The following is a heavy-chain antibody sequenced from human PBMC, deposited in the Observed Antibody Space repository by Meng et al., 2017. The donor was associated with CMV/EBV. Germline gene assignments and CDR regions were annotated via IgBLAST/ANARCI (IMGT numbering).Heavy chain of an antibody. CDR1: GFAVSGNY. CDR2: IYSGDST. V-gene: IGHV3-53*01. CDR3: ARGDVPAPPFPYYYGMDV. D-gene: IGHD2-2*01. Sequence: GGSLRLSCAASGFAVSGNYMSWVRQAPGKGLQWVSVIYSGDSTYYADSVKGRFTISRDNSKNTLYLQMNSLRAEDTAVYYCARGDVPAPPFPYYYGMDVWGQGTTVTVSS. J-gene: IGHJ6*02.